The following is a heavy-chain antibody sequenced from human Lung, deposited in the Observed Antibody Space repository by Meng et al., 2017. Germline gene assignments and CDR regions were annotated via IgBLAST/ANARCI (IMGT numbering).Heavy chain of an antibody. CDR3: ARGQKGYFDL. Sequence: QGLLQGAGPGLLKRSQTLSLTCTGAGCSISSSNYYWSWIRQPPGKGLEWSGHIYNSGSTYYNPSLKSRITISVDTSKNQFSLKLSSVTAADTAVYYCARGQKGYFDLWGRGTLVTVSS. J-gene: IGHJ2*01. CDR2: IYNSGST. CDR1: GCSISSSNYY. V-gene: IGHV4-30-4*01.